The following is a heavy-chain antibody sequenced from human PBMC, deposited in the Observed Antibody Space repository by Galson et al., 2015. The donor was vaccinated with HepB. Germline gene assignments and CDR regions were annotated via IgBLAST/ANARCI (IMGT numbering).Heavy chain of an antibody. J-gene: IGHJ4*02. CDR1: GFTFSSYG. V-gene: IGHV3-30*18. CDR2: ISYDGSNK. D-gene: IGHD1-1*01. Sequence: SLRLSCAASGFTFSSYGMHWVRQAPGEGLEWMAVISYDGSNKYYADSVKGRFTISRDNSKNTLYLQMNSLRAEDTAVYYCAKDKGGELEPGLFDYWGQGTLVTVSS. CDR3: AKDKGGELEPGLFDY.